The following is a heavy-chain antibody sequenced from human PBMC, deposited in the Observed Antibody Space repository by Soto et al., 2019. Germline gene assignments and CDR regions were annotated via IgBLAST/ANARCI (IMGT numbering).Heavy chain of an antibody. CDR3: VRDGTKNLRDWFDP. Sequence: SETLSLTCTVSGASISGYYWSWIRKSAGKGLEWIGRIYATGTTDYNPSLKSRVMMSVDTSKKQFSLKLRSVTAADTAVYYCVRDGTKNLRDWFDPWGQGISVTVSS. V-gene: IGHV4-4*07. J-gene: IGHJ5*02. D-gene: IGHD1-1*01. CDR1: GASISGYY. CDR2: IYATGTT.